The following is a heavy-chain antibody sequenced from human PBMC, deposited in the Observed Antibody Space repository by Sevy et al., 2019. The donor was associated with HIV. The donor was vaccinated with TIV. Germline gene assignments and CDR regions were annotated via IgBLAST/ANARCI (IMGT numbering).Heavy chain of an antibody. V-gene: IGHV4-39*01. J-gene: IGHJ3*02. CDR1: GGSISSSSYY. CDR2: IYYSGST. CDR3: ARRGYSYGYIDAFDI. Sequence: SETLSLTCTVSGGSISSSSYYWGWIRQPPGKGLAWIGSIYYSGSTYYNPSLKSRVTISVDTSKNQFSLKLSSVTAADTAVYYCARRGYSYGYIDAFDIWGQGTMVTVSS. D-gene: IGHD5-18*01.